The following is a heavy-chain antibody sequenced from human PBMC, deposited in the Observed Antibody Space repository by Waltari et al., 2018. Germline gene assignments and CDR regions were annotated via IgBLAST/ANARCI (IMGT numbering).Heavy chain of an antibody. CDR1: GFTISSYG. CDR3: ARSVAEPKYNWFDP. Sequence: QVQLVESGGGVVQPGRSLRLSCAASGFTISSYGMQWVRPAPGKGLEWGAVIWYDGSNKYYADSVKGRFTISRDNSKNTLYLQMNSLRAEDTAVYYCARSVAEPKYNWFDPWGQGTLVTVSS. J-gene: IGHJ5*02. D-gene: IGHD2-15*01. V-gene: IGHV3-33*01. CDR2: IWYDGSNK.